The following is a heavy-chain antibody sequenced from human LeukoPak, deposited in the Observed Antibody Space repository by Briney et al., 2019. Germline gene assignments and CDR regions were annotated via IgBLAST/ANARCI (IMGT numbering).Heavy chain of an antibody. CDR1: GGSISSGDYY. J-gene: IGHJ4*02. CDR3: ARDAGDYYADSFDY. V-gene: IGHV4-30-4*01. CDR2: IYYSGST. D-gene: IGHD3-10*01. Sequence: SETLSLTCTVSGGSISSGDYYWSWIRQPPGKGLEWIGYIYYSGSTYYNPSLKSRVTISVDTSKNQFSLKLSSVTAADTAVCYCARDAGDYYADSFDYWGQGTLVTVSS.